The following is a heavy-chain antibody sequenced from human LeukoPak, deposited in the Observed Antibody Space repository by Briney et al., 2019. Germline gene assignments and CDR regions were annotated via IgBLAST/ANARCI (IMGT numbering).Heavy chain of an antibody. CDR3: ARAYYGSGSYSH. CDR2: MNPNSGNT. CDR1: GYTFTSYD. J-gene: IGHJ4*02. V-gene: IGHV1-8*01. Sequence: ASVKASCKASGYTFTSYDINWGRQATGQGLEWMGWMNPNSGNTGYAQKFQGRVTMTRNTSISTAYMKLSGLRSEDTAVYYCARAYYGSGSYSHWGQGTLVTVSS. D-gene: IGHD3-10*01.